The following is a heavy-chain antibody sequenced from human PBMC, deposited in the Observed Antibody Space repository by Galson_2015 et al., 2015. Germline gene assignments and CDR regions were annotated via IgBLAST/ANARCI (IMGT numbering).Heavy chain of an antibody. D-gene: IGHD1-20*01. CDR3: ARKGYNNWFFDL. CDR1: GFTFSSYP. V-gene: IGHV3-23*01. CDR2: ISGSGGST. Sequence: SLRLSCAASGFTFSSYPTSWVRQAPGKRLEWVSTISGSGGSTYYADSVKGRFTISRDNSKNTLYLQMNSLRAEDTAVYYCARKGYNNWFFDLWGRGTPVSVSS. J-gene: IGHJ4*02.